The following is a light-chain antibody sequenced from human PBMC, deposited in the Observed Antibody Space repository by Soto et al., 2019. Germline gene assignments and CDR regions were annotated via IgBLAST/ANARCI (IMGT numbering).Light chain of an antibody. CDR3: LLYYGGARV. V-gene: IGLV7-43*01. CDR2: STS. Sequence: QSVVPQEPSLTVSPGGTVTLTCASSTGAVTSGYYPNWFQQKPVQAPRALIYSTSKTHSWTPARFSGSLLGGKAALTLSGVQPEDEAEYYCLLYYGGARVFGGGTKLTVL. CDR1: TGAVTSGYY. J-gene: IGLJ3*02.